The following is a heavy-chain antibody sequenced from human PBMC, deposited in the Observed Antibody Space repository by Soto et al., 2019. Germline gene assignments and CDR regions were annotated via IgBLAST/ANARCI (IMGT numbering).Heavy chain of an antibody. CDR1: GLTFSSYE. CDR3: ARDGRIRRPDWYFDL. J-gene: IGHJ2*01. CDR2: ISRSGSNI. V-gene: IGHV3-48*03. Sequence: EVQLVESGGGLVQPGGSLRLSCAASGLTFSSYEMNWVRQAPGKGLEWVSYISRSGSNIYYADSVKGRVTISRDNAKNALYLQMNSLRAEDTAVYYCARDGRIRRPDWYFDLWGRGTLVTVSS. D-gene: IGHD2-15*01.